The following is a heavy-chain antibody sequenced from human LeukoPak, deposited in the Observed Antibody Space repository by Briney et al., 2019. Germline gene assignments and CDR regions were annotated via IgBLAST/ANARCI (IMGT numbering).Heavy chain of an antibody. D-gene: IGHD1-26*01. CDR3: AKYSGSYNCFDY. J-gene: IGHJ4*02. CDR1: GFTFSSYG. CDR2: ISYDGSNK. Sequence: GRSLRLSCAASGFTFSSYGMHWVRQAPGKGLEWVAVISYDGSNKYYADSVKGRFTISRDNSKNTLYLQTNSLGSEDTAVYYCAKYSGSYNCFDYWGQGTLVTVSS. V-gene: IGHV3-30*18.